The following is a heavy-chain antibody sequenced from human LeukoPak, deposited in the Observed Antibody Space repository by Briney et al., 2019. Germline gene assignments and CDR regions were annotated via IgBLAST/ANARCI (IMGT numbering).Heavy chain of an antibody. J-gene: IGHJ3*02. CDR3: SREGSTNKWSAFDI. CDR2: IRNKAKRYTT. Sequence: GGSLRLSCAASGFAFSDHIMDWGRQAPGKGLEGIGRIRNKAKRYTTEYAASVKGRFTISRDDSKNSLYLDMNSLTTEDTAVYYCSREGSTNKWSAFDIWGGGTMVTVSS. D-gene: IGHD1-1*01. V-gene: IGHV3-72*01. CDR1: GFAFSDHI.